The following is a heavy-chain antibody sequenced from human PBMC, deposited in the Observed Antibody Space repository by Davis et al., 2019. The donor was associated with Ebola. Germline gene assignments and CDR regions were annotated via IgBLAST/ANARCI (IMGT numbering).Heavy chain of an antibody. CDR3: AKGPRAYYYDSSGYYFDY. D-gene: IGHD3-22*01. CDR2: ISWNSGSI. J-gene: IGHJ4*02. V-gene: IGHV3-9*01. Sequence: SLKISCAASGFTFDDYAMHWVRQAPGKGLEWVSGISWNSGSIGYADSVKGRFTISRDNAKNSLYLQMNSLRAEDTALYYCAKGPRAYYYDSSGYYFDYWGQGTLVTVSS. CDR1: GFTFDDYA.